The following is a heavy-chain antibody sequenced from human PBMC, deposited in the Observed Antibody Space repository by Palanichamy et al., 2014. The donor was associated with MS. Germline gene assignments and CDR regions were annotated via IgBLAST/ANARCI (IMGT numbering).Heavy chain of an antibody. CDR3: ASGTPRKMLGAAARPSDYYHYGLDV. Sequence: QVQLQQWGAGLLKPSETLSLTCAAYGGSFSGYCWTWIRQPPGKGLEWIGEINHSGSTHYNPSLKSRVSISVDTSKNQFSLKLSSVSAADTAVYFCASGTPRKMLGAAARPSDYYHYGLDVWGQGTTVTVSS. J-gene: IGHJ6*02. CDR2: INHSGST. D-gene: IGHD6-6*01. CDR1: GGSFSGYC. V-gene: IGHV4-34*01.